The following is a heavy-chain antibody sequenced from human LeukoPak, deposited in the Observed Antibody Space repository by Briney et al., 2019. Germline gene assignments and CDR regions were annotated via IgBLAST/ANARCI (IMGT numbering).Heavy chain of an antibody. J-gene: IGHJ4*02. D-gene: IGHD3-10*01. CDR2: IYHSGST. Sequence: SETLSLTCTVSGYSISSGYYWGWIRQPPGKGLEWIGNIYHSGSTYSNPSLKSRVIISVDASKNQFSLKLSSVTAADAAVYYCASGARLLWFGELWNWGQGTLVTVSS. CDR1: GYSISSGYY. V-gene: IGHV4-38-2*02. CDR3: ASGARLLWFGELWN.